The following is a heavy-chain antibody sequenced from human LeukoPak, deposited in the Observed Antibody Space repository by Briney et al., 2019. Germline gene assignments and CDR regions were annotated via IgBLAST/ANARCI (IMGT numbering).Heavy chain of an antibody. CDR2: MNPNSGGT. CDR3: ATTIIIAARHSGFDY. J-gene: IGHJ4*02. CDR1: GYTFTSYD. Sequence: ASVKVSCKASGYTFTSYDINWVRQATGQGLEWMGWMNPNSGGTNYAQKFQGRVTMTRDTSISTAYMELSRLRSDDTAVYYCATTIIIAARHSGFDYWGQGTLVTVSS. D-gene: IGHD6-6*01. V-gene: IGHV1-2*02.